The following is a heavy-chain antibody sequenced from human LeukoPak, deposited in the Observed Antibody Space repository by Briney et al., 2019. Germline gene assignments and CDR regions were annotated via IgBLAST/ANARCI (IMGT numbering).Heavy chain of an antibody. Sequence: SETLSLTCTVSGGSVSSGIHYWSWIRQPPGKGLEWIGYIYYSGSTKYNPPLKSRVTISVDTSKNQFSLKLSSVTAADTAVYYCARHRWVTDYWGQGTLVTVSS. D-gene: IGHD4-23*01. CDR3: ARHRWVTDY. CDR2: IYYSGST. V-gene: IGHV4-61*01. J-gene: IGHJ4*02. CDR1: GGSVSSGIHY.